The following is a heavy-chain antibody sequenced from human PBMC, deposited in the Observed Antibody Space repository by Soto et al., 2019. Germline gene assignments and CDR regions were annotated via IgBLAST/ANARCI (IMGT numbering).Heavy chain of an antibody. CDR3: ARDLQRAMCSSTSCYGLYDY. CDR1: GYTFTGCY. D-gene: IGHD2-2*01. CDR2: INPNSGGT. Sequence: GASVKVSCKASGYTFTGCYMRWVRQAPGQGLEWMGWINPNSGGTNYAQKFQGWVTMTRDTSISTAYMELSRLRSDDTAVYYCARDLQRAMCSSTSCYGLYDYWGQGTLVTVSS. V-gene: IGHV1-2*04. J-gene: IGHJ4*02.